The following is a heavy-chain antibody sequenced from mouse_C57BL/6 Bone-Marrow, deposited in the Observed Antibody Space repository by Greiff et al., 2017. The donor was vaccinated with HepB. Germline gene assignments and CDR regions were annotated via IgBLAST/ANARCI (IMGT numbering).Heavy chain of an antibody. CDR3: TFYDYDGYFDV. V-gene: IGHV14-4*01. J-gene: IGHJ1*03. CDR2: IDPENGDT. D-gene: IGHD2-4*01. Sequence: EVHLVESGAELVRPGASVKLSCTASGFNIKDDYMHWVKQRPEQGLEWIGWIDPENGDTEYASKFQGKATITADTSSNTAYLQLSSLTSEDTAVYYCTFYDYDGYFDVWGTGTTVTVSS. CDR1: GFNIKDDY.